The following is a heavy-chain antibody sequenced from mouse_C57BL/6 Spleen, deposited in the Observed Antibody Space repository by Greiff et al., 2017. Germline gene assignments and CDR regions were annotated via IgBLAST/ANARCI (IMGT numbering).Heavy chain of an antibody. CDR3: TRAPWTTVVAKGAWFAY. V-gene: IGHV5-9-1*02. CDR1: GFTFSSYA. J-gene: IGHJ3*01. D-gene: IGHD1-1*01. Sequence: EVKLVESGEGLVKPGGSLKLSCAASGFTFSSYAMSWVRQTPEKRLEWVAYISSGGDYIYYADTVKGRFTISRDNARNTLYLQMSSLKSEDTAMYYCTRAPWTTVVAKGAWFAYWGQGTLVTVSA. CDR2: ISSGGDYI.